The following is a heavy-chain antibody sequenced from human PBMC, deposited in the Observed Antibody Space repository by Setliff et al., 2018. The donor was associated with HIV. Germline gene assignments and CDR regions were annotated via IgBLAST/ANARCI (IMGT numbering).Heavy chain of an antibody. Sequence: SETLSLTCTVSGGSISNYYWSWIRQPPGKGLEWIGYIYYSGSTNYNPPLKSRVTISVDTSKNQFSLKLSSVTAADTAVYYCARDVPWGDYYYYMDVWGKGTTVTVSS. CDR2: IYYSGST. V-gene: IGHV4-59*12. D-gene: IGHD3-16*01. CDR1: GGSISNYY. J-gene: IGHJ6*03. CDR3: ARDVPWGDYYYYMDV.